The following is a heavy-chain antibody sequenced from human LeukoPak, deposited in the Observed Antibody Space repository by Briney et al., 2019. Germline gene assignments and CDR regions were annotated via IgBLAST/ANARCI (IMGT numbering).Heavy chain of an antibody. V-gene: IGHV4-31*03. J-gene: IGHJ3*02. CDR3: ARAAWRGSNSRDAFHI. CDR2: ISYSGTT. D-gene: IGHD4-23*01. CDR1: GGSISSGGDY. Sequence: SETLSLTCTVSGGSISSGGDYWSWIRQHPGKGLEWIGYISYSGTTYYSPSLQSRITISLDTSKNQFSLELSSVTAADTAVYYCARAAWRGSNSRDAFHIWGLGTVVTVSS.